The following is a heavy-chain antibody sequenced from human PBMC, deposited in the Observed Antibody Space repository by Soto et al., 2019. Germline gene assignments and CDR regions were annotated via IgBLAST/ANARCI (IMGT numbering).Heavy chain of an antibody. V-gene: IGHV3-73*01. D-gene: IGHD3-22*01. CDR2: IRTKAHSYET. CDR3: TSGYYDSSGPN. J-gene: IGHJ4*02. CDR1: GFTFSGSA. Sequence: GGSLRLSCAASGFTFSGSAMHWVRQASGKGLEWVGRIRTKAHSYETDYSESVKGRFTISRDDSNNSAYLQMNSLKTEDTAVYYCTSGYYDSSGPNWGQGTLVTVSS.